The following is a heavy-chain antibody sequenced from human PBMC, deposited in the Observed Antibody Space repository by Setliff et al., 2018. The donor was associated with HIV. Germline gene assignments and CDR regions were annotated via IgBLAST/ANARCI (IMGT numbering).Heavy chain of an antibody. CDR1: GFTFSDCS. Sequence: GSLRLSCAASGFTFSDCSMNWVRQAPGKGLEWVSSISSSSTYTFYADSVKGRFTISRDNDKNSVHLQMTSLRAEDTAVYYCARDLIRITPHGDLPFWGQGTLVTVSS. V-gene: IGHV3-21*01. CDR3: ARDLIRITPHGDLPF. CDR2: ISSSSTYT. J-gene: IGHJ4*02. D-gene: IGHD2-15*01.